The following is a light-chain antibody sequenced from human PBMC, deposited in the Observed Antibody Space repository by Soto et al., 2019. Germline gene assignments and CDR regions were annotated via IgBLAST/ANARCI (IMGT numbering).Light chain of an antibody. CDR3: QQYRSYST. J-gene: IGKJ1*01. CDR1: QSIEDL. Sequence: IQMTQSPATLSASVGDRVTITCRASQSIEDLLAWYQQKPGIAPKLLVYRASTLESGVPSRFSGSGSGTEFTLTHNSLQPDYFATYFCQQYRSYSTFGQGTKVEI. V-gene: IGKV1-5*03. CDR2: RAS.